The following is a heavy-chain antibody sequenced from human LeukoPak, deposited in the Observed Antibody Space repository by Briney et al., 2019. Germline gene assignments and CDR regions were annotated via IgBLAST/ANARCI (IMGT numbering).Heavy chain of an antibody. V-gene: IGHV4-59*01. CDR1: GGSISSYY. CDR2: IYCSGST. Sequence: SETLSLTCTVSGGSISSYYWNWIRQPPGKGLEWIGYIYCSGSTKYNPSLKSRVTISIDTSKNQFSLKLSSVTAADTAVYFCARGRVSSSTWYSTYYYYFYMDVWGKGTTVTVSS. CDR3: ARGRVSSSTWYSTYYYYFYMDV. D-gene: IGHD1-1*01. J-gene: IGHJ6*03.